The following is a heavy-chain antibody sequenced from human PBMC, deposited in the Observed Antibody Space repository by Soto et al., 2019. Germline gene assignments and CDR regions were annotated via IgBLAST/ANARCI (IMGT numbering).Heavy chain of an antibody. CDR3: ARGIAVAPGAFDI. V-gene: IGHV3-72*01. CDR2: SRNKANSYTT. Sequence: VQVVESGGGLVQPGGSLRLSCAASGFTFSDHYMDWVRQAPGKGLEWVARSRNKANSYTTEYAAPVKGRVTISRDDSKNSLYLQMNSLKTEDTAVYYCARGIAVAPGAFDIWGQGTMVTVSS. D-gene: IGHD6-19*01. CDR1: GFTFSDHY. J-gene: IGHJ3*02.